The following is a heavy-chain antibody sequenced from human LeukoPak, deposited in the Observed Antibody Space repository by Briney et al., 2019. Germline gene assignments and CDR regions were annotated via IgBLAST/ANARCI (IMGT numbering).Heavy chain of an antibody. CDR1: GFTFSSYE. V-gene: IGHV3-48*03. CDR2: IGSRGTPM. J-gene: IGHJ6*02. CDR3: ASVDTALFHFYGMDA. D-gene: IGHD5-18*01. Sequence: GGSLRLSCVASGFTFSSYEMNWARQAPGKGLEWASYIGSRGTPMYYADSVKGRFTISRDNAKNSLSLYMDSLRVEDTAVYYCASVDTALFHFYGMDAWGPGATVTVSS.